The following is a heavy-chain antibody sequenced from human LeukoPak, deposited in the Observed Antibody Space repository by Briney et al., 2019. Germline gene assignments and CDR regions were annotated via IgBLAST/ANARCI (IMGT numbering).Heavy chain of an antibody. Sequence: SETLSLTCTVSGGSIRSSDYYWGWIRQPPGKGLEWIGSIYYSGNTDYNPSLKSRVTISVDTSKNQFSLKLSSVTAADTAVYYCASSRYSTYYYYIDVWGKGTTVTVSS. CDR2: IYYSGNT. J-gene: IGHJ6*03. CDR3: ASSRYSTYYYYIDV. D-gene: IGHD6-13*01. CDR1: GGSIRSSDYY. V-gene: IGHV4-39*07.